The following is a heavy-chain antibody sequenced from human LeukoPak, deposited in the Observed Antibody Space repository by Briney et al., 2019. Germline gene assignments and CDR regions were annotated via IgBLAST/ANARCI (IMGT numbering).Heavy chain of an antibody. V-gene: IGHV1-69*01. D-gene: IGHD3-22*01. CDR3: ARDRREGYYDSSGYYYRGGFDY. J-gene: IGHJ4*02. Sequence: SVKVSCKASGGSFSTNAISWVRQAPGQGLEWMGGIIPMFGTASYAQKFQGRVTITADESTSTAYMEMSSLRSEDTAVYYCARDRREGYYDSSGYYYRGGFDYWGQGTLVTVSS. CDR2: IIPMFGTA. CDR1: GGSFSTNA.